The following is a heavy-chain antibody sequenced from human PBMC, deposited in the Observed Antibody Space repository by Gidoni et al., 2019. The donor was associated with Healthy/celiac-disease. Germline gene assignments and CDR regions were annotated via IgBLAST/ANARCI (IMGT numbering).Heavy chain of an antibody. D-gene: IGHD3-22*01. CDR3: ARSTAVTMIVG. CDR2: IYYSGST. CDR1: GGSISSSSYY. J-gene: IGHJ4*02. V-gene: IGHV4-39*01. Sequence: QLQLQESGPGLVKPSETLSLTCTVSGGSISSSSYYWGWIRQPPGKGLEWIGSIYYSGSTYYNPSLKSRVTISVDTSKNQFSLKLSSVTAADTAVYYCARSTAVTMIVGWGQGTLVTVSS.